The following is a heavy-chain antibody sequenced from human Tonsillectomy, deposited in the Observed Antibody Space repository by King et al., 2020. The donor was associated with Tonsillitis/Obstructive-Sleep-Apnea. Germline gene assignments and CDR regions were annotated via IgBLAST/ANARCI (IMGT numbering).Heavy chain of an antibody. Sequence: QLQLQESGPGLVKPSETLSLTCTVSGGSISSSSDYWGWIRQPPGKGLEWIGSIYYSGSTYYNPSLKSRVTISVDTSKNQFSLKLSSVTAADTAVYYCARLTWGIVVVPAAFDYWGQGTLVTVSS. CDR2: IYYSGST. D-gene: IGHD2-2*01. CDR1: GGSISSSSDY. CDR3: ARLTWGIVVVPAAFDY. V-gene: IGHV4-39*01. J-gene: IGHJ4*02.